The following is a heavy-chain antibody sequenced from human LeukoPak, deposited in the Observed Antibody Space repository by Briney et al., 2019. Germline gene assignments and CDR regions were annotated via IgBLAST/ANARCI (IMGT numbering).Heavy chain of an antibody. CDR3: ARDRADFWSGYSVDYYMDV. V-gene: IGHV4-38-2*02. CDR2: IYHSGST. Sequence: SETLSLTCTVSGYSISSGYYWGWIRPPPGKGLEWIGSIYHSGSTYYNPSLKSRVTISVDTSKNQFSLKLSSVTAADTAVYYCARDRADFWSGYSVDYYMDVWGKGTTVTVSS. D-gene: IGHD3-3*01. CDR1: GYSISSGYY. J-gene: IGHJ6*03.